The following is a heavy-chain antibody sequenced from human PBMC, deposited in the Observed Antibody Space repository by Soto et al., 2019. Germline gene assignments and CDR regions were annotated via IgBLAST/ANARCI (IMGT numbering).Heavy chain of an antibody. D-gene: IGHD3-10*01. J-gene: IGHJ4*02. CDR1: GGSISSYY. Sequence: PSETLSLTCTVSGGSISSYYWSWIRQPPGKGLEWIGYIYYSGSTNYNPSLKSRVTISVDTSKNQFSLKLSSVTAADTAVCYCARDGSGSVLLYWGQGTLVTVSS. CDR2: IYYSGST. CDR3: ARDGSGSVLLY. V-gene: IGHV4-59*01.